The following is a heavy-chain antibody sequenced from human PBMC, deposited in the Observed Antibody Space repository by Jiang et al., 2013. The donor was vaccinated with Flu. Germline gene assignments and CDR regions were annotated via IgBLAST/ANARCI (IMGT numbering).Heavy chain of an antibody. D-gene: IGHD3-22*01. CDR2: ISAYNGNT. J-gene: IGHJ3*02. CDR1: GYTFTSYG. Sequence: SGAEVKKPGASVKVSCKASGYTFTSYGISWVRQAPGQGLEWMGWISAYNGNTNYAQKLQGRVTMTTDTSTSTAYMELRSLRSDDTAVYYCARDSHYDSSGYYSLDAFDIWGQGTMVT. V-gene: IGHV1-18*01. CDR3: ARDSHYDSSGYYSLDAFDI.